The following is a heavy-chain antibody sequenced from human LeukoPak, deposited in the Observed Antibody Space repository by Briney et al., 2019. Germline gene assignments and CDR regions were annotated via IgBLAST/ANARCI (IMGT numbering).Heavy chain of an antibody. V-gene: IGHV4-30-4*08. J-gene: IGHJ4*02. CDR2: IYYSGST. CDR3: ARAIPNSGDLDC. Sequence: SETLSLTCAVYGGSFSGYYWSWIRQPPGKGLEWIGYIYYSGSTYYNPSLKSRVTISVDTSKNQFSLKLSSVTAADTAVYYCARAIPNSGDLDCWGQGTLVTVSS. D-gene: IGHD4-23*01. CDR1: GGSFSGYY.